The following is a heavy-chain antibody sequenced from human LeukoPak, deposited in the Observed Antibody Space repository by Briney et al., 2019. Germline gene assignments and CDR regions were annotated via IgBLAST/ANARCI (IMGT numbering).Heavy chain of an antibody. Sequence: SVKVSCKASGGTFSSYAISWVRQAPGQGLEWMGRIIPILGIANYAQKFQGRVTITADKSTSTAYMELSSLRSEDTAVYYCARASYYYDSSELGYWGQGTLITVSS. V-gene: IGHV1-69*04. J-gene: IGHJ4*02. CDR3: ARASYYYDSSELGY. CDR2: IIPILGIA. CDR1: GGTFSSYA. D-gene: IGHD3-22*01.